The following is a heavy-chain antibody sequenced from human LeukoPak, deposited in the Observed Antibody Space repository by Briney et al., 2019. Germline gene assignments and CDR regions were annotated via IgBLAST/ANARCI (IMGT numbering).Heavy chain of an antibody. Sequence: GGSLRLSCAASGFTFSTYSMNWVRQAPGKGLEWVSYISYSSSAIYYADSVKGRFTISRDNAKNSLYLQMNSLRDEDTAVYYCARDSYGSSGYYYVSDYWGQGTLVTVSS. J-gene: IGHJ4*02. CDR1: GFTFSTYS. D-gene: IGHD3-22*01. CDR2: ISYSSSAI. V-gene: IGHV3-48*02. CDR3: ARDSYGSSGYYYVSDY.